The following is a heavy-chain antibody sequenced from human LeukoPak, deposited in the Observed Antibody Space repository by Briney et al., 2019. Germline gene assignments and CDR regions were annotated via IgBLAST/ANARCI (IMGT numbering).Heavy chain of an antibody. V-gene: IGHV2-5*02. D-gene: IGHD2-2*01. J-gene: IGHJ5*02. CDR2: IYWDDDK. CDR3: ARMVKGYCSSTSCPTVPFDP. Sequence: SGPTLVKPTQTLTLTCTFSGFSLSTSGVGVGWIRQPPGKALEWLALIYWDDDKRYSPSLKSRLTITKDTSKNQVVLTMTNMDPVDTATYYCARMVKGYCSSTSCPTVPFDPWGQGTLVTVSS. CDR1: GFSLSTSGVG.